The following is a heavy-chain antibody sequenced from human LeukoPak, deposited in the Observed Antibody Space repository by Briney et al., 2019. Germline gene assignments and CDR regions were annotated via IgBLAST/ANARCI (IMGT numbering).Heavy chain of an antibody. CDR2: IYTTGMA. CDR3: VRHGYTASHFFLDY. CDR1: TASINSYY. J-gene: IGHJ4*02. D-gene: IGHD5-18*01. V-gene: IGHV4-4*07. Sequence: SETLSLTCTASTASINSYYWGWVRQPAGRGLEWIGRIYTTGMAQYDPSLQSRVTMSVDTSQKQFSLNLRSVTAADTAIYFCVRHGYTASHFFLDYWSQGVLVTVSS.